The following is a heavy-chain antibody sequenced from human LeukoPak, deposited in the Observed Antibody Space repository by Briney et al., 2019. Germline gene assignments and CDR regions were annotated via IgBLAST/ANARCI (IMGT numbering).Heavy chain of an antibody. D-gene: IGHD4-17*01. CDR1: GFTFSSYG. CDR2: ISSDSSYI. J-gene: IGHJ4*02. Sequence: GGSLRLSCAASGFTFSSYGMNWVRQAPGKGLEWVSSISSDSSYIYYADSVKGRFTISRDNAKNSLYLQMNSLRAEDTVVYYCARGTTTVTTLGDYWGQGTLVTVS. CDR3: ARGTTTVTTLGDY. V-gene: IGHV3-21*01.